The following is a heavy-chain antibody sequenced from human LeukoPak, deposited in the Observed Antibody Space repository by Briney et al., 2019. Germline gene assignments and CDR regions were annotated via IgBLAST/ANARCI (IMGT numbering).Heavy chain of an antibody. J-gene: IGHJ3*02. Sequence: ASVKVSCTASGYTFTGYYMHWVRQAPGQGLEWMGWINPNSGGTNYAQKFQGRVTMTRDTSISTAYMELSRLRSDDTAVYYCARDSTILRPHNAFDIWGQGTMVTVSS. V-gene: IGHV1-2*02. CDR2: INPNSGGT. CDR3: ARDSTILRPHNAFDI. D-gene: IGHD5-12*01. CDR1: GYTFTGYY.